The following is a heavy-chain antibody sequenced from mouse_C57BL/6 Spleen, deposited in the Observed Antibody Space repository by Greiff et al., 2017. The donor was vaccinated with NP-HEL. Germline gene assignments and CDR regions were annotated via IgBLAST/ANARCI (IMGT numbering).Heavy chain of an antibody. CDR1: GYTFTSYW. V-gene: IGHV1-69*01. Sequence: QVQLQQPGAELVMPGASVKLSCKASGYTFTSYWMHWVKQRPGQGLEWIGEIDPSDSYTNYNQKFKGKSTLTVDKSSSTAYMQLSSLTSEDSAVYYCAREIHYGSSPWFAYWGQGTLVTVSA. CDR3: AREIHYGSSPWFAY. J-gene: IGHJ3*01. D-gene: IGHD1-1*01. CDR2: IDPSDSYT.